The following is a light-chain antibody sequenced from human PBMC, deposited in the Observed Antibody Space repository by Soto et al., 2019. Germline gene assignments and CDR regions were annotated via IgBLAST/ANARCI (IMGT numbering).Light chain of an antibody. J-gene: IGKJ4*01. CDR2: WAS. V-gene: IGKV4-1*01. Sequence: DIVMTQSPDSLAVSLGERATINCESSQSVLFTSNNKNYLAWCQQKPGQPPKLLLSWASARESGVPERFSGSGSGTLLTLSISSLQAEDVAVYYCQQYYTLPLTFGGGTKVDIK. CDR1: QSVLFTSNNKNY. CDR3: QQYYTLPLT.